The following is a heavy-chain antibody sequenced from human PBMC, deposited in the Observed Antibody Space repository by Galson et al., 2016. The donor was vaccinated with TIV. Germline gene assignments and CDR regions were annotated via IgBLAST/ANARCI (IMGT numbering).Heavy chain of an antibody. J-gene: IGHJ5*02. CDR3: AQWLGPSNP. CDR2: INGDGTEI. D-gene: IGHD6-19*01. CDR1: RSTFSSSW. V-gene: IGHV3-7*01. Sequence: SLRLSCADSRSTFSSSWMNWVRQAPGKGLEWVANINGDGTEIKYVDSVKGRFTISRDNAKNSLYLQMSNLRVEDTAIYYCAQWLGPSNPWGQGTLVTVSS.